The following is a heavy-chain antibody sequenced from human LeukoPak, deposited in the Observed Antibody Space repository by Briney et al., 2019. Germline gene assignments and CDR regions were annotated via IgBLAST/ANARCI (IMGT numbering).Heavy chain of an antibody. CDR1: GFTFSRYS. CDR2: ISSSSSYI. J-gene: IGHJ4*02. CDR3: ASHTNYGGNPGDY. D-gene: IGHD4-23*01. Sequence: GGSLRLSCAASGFTFSRYSMNWVRQAPGKGLEWVSSISSSSSYIYYADSVKGRFTISRDNAKNSLYLQMNSLRAEDTAVYYCASHTNYGGNPGDYWGQGTLVTVSS. V-gene: IGHV3-21*01.